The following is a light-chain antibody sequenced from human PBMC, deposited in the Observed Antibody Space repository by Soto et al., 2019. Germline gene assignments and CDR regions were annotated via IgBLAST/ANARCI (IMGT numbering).Light chain of an antibody. J-gene: IGLJ1*01. CDR1: SSNIGNNF. CDR3: ATWDDNLSAAA. Sequence: QSVLTQPPSVSAAPGQKVTISCSGSSSNIGNNFVSWYQHFPGTAPKLLIYESNKRPSGTPDRFSGSKSDTSATLGITGLQTGDEADYYCATWDDNLSAAAFGPGTKLTVL. CDR2: ESN. V-gene: IGLV1-51*01.